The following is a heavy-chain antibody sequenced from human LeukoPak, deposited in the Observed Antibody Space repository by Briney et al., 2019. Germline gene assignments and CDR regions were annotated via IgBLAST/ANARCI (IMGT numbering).Heavy chain of an antibody. CDR1: GGSISSDDSY. V-gene: IGHV4-61*02. CDR3: ASAGYCSGGSCLPYYFDY. D-gene: IGHD2-15*01. J-gene: IGHJ4*02. CDR2: IYTSGST. Sequence: SETLSLTCTVSGGSISSDDSYWSWIRQPAGKGLEWIGRIYTSGSTNYNPSLKSRVTMSVDTSKNQFSLKLSSVTAADTAVYYCASAGYCSGGSCLPYYFDYWGQGTLVTVSS.